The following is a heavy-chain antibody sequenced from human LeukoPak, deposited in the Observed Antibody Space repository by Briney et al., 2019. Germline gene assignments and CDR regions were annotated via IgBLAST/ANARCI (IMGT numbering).Heavy chain of an antibody. J-gene: IGHJ4*02. D-gene: IGHD6-19*01. CDR1: GLSLSNYP. Sequence: GGSLRLSCEASGLSLSNYPMHWVRQAPGKGLEWITLITYDGAFDGGKTYYADSVKGRFTISRDNSKNTLYLQMNSLRAEDTAVYYCAKPRSGWYVAFDYWGQGTLVTVSS. V-gene: IGHV3-30*07. CDR2: ITYDGAFDGGKT. CDR3: AKPRSGWYVAFDY.